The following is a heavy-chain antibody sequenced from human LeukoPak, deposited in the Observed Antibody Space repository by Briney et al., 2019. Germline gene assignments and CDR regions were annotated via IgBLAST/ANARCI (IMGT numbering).Heavy chain of an antibody. Sequence: SVKVSCKGSGGTFSSYAISWVRQAPGQGLEWMGGIIPIFGTANYAQKFQGRVTMTRDTSTSTVYMELSSLRSEDTAVYYCAREERDYYYYMDVWGKGTTVTVSS. D-gene: IGHD6-25*01. CDR2: IIPIFGTA. CDR3: AREERDYYYYMDV. CDR1: GGTFSSYA. V-gene: IGHV1-69*05. J-gene: IGHJ6*03.